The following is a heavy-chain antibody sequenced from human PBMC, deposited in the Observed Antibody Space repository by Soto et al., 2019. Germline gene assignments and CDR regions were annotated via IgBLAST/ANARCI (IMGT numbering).Heavy chain of an antibody. D-gene: IGHD2-2*01. CDR3: ARGRRGIVVVPAATYYYYYMDV. Sequence: SETLSLTCAVYGGSFSGYYWSWIHQPPWKGLEWIGEINHSGSTNYNPSLKSRVTISVDTSKNQFSLKLSSVTAADTAVYYCARGRRGIVVVPAATYYYYYMDVWGKGTTVTVSS. J-gene: IGHJ6*03. CDR1: GGSFSGYY. CDR2: INHSGST. V-gene: IGHV4-34*01.